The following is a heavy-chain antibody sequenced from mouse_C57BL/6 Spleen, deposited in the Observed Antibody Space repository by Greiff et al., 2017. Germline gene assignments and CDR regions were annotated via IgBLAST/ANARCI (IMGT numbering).Heavy chain of an antibody. Sequence: EVKVEESGGGLVQPGGSMKLSCVASGFTFSNYWMNWVRQSPEKGLEWVAQIRLKSDNYATHYAESVKGRFTISRDDSKSSVYLQMNNLRAEDTGIYYCTGSGSSYRYFDVWGTGTTVTVSS. V-gene: IGHV6-3*01. J-gene: IGHJ1*03. CDR1: GFTFSNYW. CDR3: TGSGSSYRYFDV. D-gene: IGHD1-1*01. CDR2: IRLKSDNYAT.